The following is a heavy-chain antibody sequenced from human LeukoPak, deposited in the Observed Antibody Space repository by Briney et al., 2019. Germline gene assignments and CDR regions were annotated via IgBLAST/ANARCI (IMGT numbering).Heavy chain of an antibody. D-gene: IGHD2-2*01. J-gene: IGHJ3*02. CDR2: INHSGST. CDR1: GGSFSGYY. CDR3: ASTLTAIRYCSSTSCASAAFDI. V-gene: IGHV4-34*01. Sequence: SETLSLTCAVYGGSFSGYYWSWIRQPPGKGLKWIGEINHSGSTNYNPSLKSRVTISVDTSKNQFSLKLSSVTAADTAVYYCASTLTAIRYCSSTSCASAAFDIWGQGTMVTVSS.